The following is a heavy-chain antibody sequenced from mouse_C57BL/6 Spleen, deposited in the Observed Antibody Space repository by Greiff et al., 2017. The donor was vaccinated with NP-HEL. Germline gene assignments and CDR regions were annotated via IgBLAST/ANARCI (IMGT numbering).Heavy chain of an antibody. Sequence: EVMLVESGPVLVKPGASVKMSCKASGYTFTDYYMNWVKQSHGKSLEWIGVINPYNGGTSYNQKFKGKATLTVDKSSSTAYMELNSLTSEDSAVYYCARPYYGNYEYFDVWGTGTTVTVSS. CDR3: ARPYYGNYEYFDV. J-gene: IGHJ1*03. V-gene: IGHV1-19*01. CDR1: GYTFTDYY. D-gene: IGHD2-1*01. CDR2: INPYNGGT.